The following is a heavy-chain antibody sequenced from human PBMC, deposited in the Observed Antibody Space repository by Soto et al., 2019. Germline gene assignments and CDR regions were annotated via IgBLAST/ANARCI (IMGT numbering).Heavy chain of an antibody. V-gene: IGHV3-21*01. CDR3: ARDLNYFGSGSTFDY. CDR1: GFTFFTYT. CDR2: ISSSNRYI. J-gene: IGHJ4*02. Sequence: EVQLVESGGGLVKPGGSLRLSCAASGFTFFTYTMNWVRQAPGKGLEWVSSISSSNRYIYYADSVKGRFTISRDNAKNSLYLRMNSLRVEDTAVYHCARDLNYFGSGSTFDYCGQGTLVTVSS. D-gene: IGHD3-10*01.